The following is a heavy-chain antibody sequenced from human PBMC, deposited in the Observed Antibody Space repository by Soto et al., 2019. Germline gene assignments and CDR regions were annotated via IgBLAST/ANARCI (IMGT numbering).Heavy chain of an antibody. Sequence: EVQLVESGGGLVKPGGSLRLSCAASGFTFSSYSMYWVRQAPGKGLEWVSSISSSSSYIYYADSVKGRFTISRDNAKNSLYLQMNSLRAEDTAVYYCARQYYDILTGSMRSDAFDIWGQGTMVTVSS. J-gene: IGHJ3*02. CDR1: GFTFSSYS. D-gene: IGHD3-9*01. CDR2: ISSSSSYI. V-gene: IGHV3-21*01. CDR3: ARQYYDILTGSMRSDAFDI.